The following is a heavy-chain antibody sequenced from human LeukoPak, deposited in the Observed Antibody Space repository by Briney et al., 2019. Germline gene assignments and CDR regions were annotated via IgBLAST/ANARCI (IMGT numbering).Heavy chain of an antibody. CDR3: ARVLRLPEGYSSSWYDLDFDY. CDR1: GYTFASYD. CDR2: MNPNSDNT. V-gene: IGHV1-8*01. Sequence: ASVKVSCKASGYTFASYDINWVRQATGQGLEWMGWMNPNSDNTGYAQKFQGRVTMTRNTSISTAYMELSRLRSDDTAVYYCARVLRLPEGYSSSWYDLDFDYWGQGTLVTVSS. D-gene: IGHD6-13*01. J-gene: IGHJ4*02.